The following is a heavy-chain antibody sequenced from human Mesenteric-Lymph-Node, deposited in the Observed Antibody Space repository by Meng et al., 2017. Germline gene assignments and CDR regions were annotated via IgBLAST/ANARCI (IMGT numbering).Heavy chain of an antibody. CDR1: GGSISIRTW. Sequence: QLEESGPGLVKPSGTLSLTCAVSGGSISIRTWWSWVRQPPGKGLEWIGEIYHSGGTNYNPSLRGRVTISLDKSKNQFSLTLRSVTAADTAVYYCARDPYATGRAGWGQGTLVTVSS. D-gene: IGHD2-2*01. J-gene: IGHJ4*02. CDR2: IYHSGGT. CDR3: ARDPYATGRAG. V-gene: IGHV4-4*02.